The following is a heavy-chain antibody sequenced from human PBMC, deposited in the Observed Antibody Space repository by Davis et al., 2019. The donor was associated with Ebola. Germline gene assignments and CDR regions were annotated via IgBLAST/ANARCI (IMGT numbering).Heavy chain of an antibody. Sequence: GESLKISCVGSGFTFSNAWMSWVRQPPGKGLEWVGRIKSKANGGTTDYAAPVKGRFTISRDDSKNTLYLQMNSLKTEDTGVYYCAKSGLSFGVVKYHYGMDVWGKGTTVTVSS. CDR1: GFTFSNAW. CDR3: AKSGLSFGVVKYHYGMDV. CDR2: IKSKANGGTT. D-gene: IGHD3-3*01. V-gene: IGHV3-15*01. J-gene: IGHJ6*04.